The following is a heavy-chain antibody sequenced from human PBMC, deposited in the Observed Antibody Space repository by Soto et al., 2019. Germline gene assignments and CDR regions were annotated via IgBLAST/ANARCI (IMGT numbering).Heavy chain of an antibody. Sequence: PSETLSLTCAVYGGSFSGYYWSRIRQPPGKGLEWIGEINHSGSTNYNPSLKSRVTISVDTSKNQFSLKLSSVTAADTAVYYCANSYCSSTSCSPGPFDFWGQGTLVTVSS. CDR1: GGSFSGYY. J-gene: IGHJ4*02. V-gene: IGHV4-34*01. CDR2: INHSGST. CDR3: ANSYCSSTSCSPGPFDF. D-gene: IGHD2-2*01.